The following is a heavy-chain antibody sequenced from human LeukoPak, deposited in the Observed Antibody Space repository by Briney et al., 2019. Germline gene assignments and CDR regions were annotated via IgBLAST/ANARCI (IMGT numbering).Heavy chain of an antibody. Sequence: GGSLRLSCAASGFTFSSYAMSWVRQAPGKGLEWVSGISGSAGSTYYADSVKGRFAISRDNSKNTLYLQMNSLRAEDTAVYYCAKRGEDYILDAFDIWGQGTMVTVSS. J-gene: IGHJ3*02. CDR2: ISGSAGST. CDR3: AKRGEDYILDAFDI. D-gene: IGHD2/OR15-2a*01. CDR1: GFTFSSYA. V-gene: IGHV3-23*01.